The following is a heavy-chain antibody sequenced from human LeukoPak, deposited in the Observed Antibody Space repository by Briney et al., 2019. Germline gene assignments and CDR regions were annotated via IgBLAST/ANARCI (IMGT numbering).Heavy chain of an antibody. J-gene: IGHJ4*02. Sequence: GGSLRLSCAASGFTFSSYGMHWVRQAPGKGLEWVAVIWYDGSNKYYADSVKGRFTISRDNSMNTLYLQMNSLRAEDTAMYYCAKGPTRTGNYFDYWGQGTLVTVSS. D-gene: IGHD3-10*01. CDR1: GFTFSSYG. CDR2: IWYDGSNK. CDR3: AKGPTRTGNYFDY. V-gene: IGHV3-33*06.